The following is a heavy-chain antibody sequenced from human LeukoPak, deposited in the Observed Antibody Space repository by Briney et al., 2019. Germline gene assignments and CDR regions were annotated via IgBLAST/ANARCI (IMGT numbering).Heavy chain of an antibody. Sequence: SETLSLTCTVSGGSISSYYWSWIRQPAGKGLEWIGRIYTSGSTNYNPSLKSRVTMSVDTSKNQFSLKLSSVTAADTAVYYCARGPPTYYYDSSGYYYRYEYYFDYWGQGTLVTVSS. CDR1: GGSISSYY. CDR2: IYTSGST. CDR3: ARGPPTYYYDSSGYYYRYEYYFDY. D-gene: IGHD3-22*01. V-gene: IGHV4-4*07. J-gene: IGHJ4*02.